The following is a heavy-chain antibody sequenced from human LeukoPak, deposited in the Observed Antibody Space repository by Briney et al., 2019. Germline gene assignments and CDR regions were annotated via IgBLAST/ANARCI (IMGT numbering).Heavy chain of an antibody. CDR3: ASQIVPFYYYDSSSYYYDY. J-gene: IGHJ4*02. V-gene: IGHV4-34*01. CDR2: INHSGST. D-gene: IGHD3-22*01. CDR1: GGSFSGYY. Sequence: SETLSLTCAVYGGSFSGYYWSWIRQPPGKRLEWIGEINHSGSTYYNPSLKSRVTISVDTSKNQFSLKLSSVTPADTAVYYCASQIVPFYYYDSSSYYYDYWGQGTLVTVSS.